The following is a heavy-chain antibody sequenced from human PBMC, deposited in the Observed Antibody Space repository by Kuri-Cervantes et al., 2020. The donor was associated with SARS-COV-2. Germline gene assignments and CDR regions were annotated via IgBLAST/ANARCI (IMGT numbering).Heavy chain of an antibody. J-gene: IGHJ5*02. V-gene: IGHV3-7*01. CDR1: GFTFSSDW. Sequence: GESLKISCAASGFTFSSDWMTWVRKAPGKGLEWVASMKRDGSEKYYVDSVKGRFTISRDNAKNSLDLQMNGLRPDDTAVYYCAGGYSSGWPDHWGQGTLVTVSS. CDR2: MKRDGSEK. CDR3: AGGYSSGWPDH. D-gene: IGHD6-19*01.